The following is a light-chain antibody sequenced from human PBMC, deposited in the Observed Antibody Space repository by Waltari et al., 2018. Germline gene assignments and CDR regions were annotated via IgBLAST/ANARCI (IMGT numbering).Light chain of an antibody. Sequence: QSALTQPASVSGSPGQSITISCPGSSGDIGNYKFVSWYQQDPGKAPKLIVYDCSPRPSGISNRFSGSKSGNTASLTISGLQAEDEADYYCSSYTTTSSWVFGGGTKLTVL. CDR2: DCS. J-gene: IGLJ3*02. CDR1: SGDIGNYKF. CDR3: SSYTTTSSWV. V-gene: IGLV2-14*02.